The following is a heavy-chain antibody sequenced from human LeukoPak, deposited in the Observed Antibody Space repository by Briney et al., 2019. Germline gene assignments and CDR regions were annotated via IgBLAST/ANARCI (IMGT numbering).Heavy chain of an antibody. CDR1: GGSISSYY. CDR2: TYYSGST. V-gene: IGHV4-59*01. CDR3: ARSRKVAGPFDY. D-gene: IGHD6-19*01. Sequence: SETLSLTCTVSGGSISSYYWSWIRQPPGKGLEWIGYTYYSGSTNYNPSLKSRVTISVDTSKNQFSLKLSSVTAADTAVYYCARSRKVAGPFDYWGQGTLVTVSS. J-gene: IGHJ4*02.